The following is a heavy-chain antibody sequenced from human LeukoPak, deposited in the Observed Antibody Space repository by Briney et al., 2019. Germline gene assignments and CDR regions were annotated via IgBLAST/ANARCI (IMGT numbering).Heavy chain of an antibody. CDR2: IIPIFGTA. Sequence: SVKVSCKASGGTFSSYAICWVRQAPGQGLEWMGGIIPIFGTANYAQKFQGRVTITADESTSTAYMELSSLRSEDTAVYYCAAGSSGLLTDCGGDCYNFDYWGQGTLVTVSS. CDR1: GGTFSSYA. CDR3: AAGSSGLLTDCGGDCYNFDY. J-gene: IGHJ4*02. D-gene: IGHD2-21*01. V-gene: IGHV1-69*13.